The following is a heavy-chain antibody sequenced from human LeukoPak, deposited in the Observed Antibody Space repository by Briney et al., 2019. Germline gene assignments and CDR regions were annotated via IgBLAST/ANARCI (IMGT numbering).Heavy chain of an antibody. CDR2: IYYTGST. D-gene: IGHD3-22*01. CDR1: GGSMSDYY. CDR3: ARDYTMTHASDI. J-gene: IGHJ3*02. V-gene: IGHV4-59*01. Sequence: SETLSLTCTVSGGSMSDYYWSWIRQPPGKGLEWIGYIYYTGSTNYNPSLKGRVTISIDTSKNQFSLKLSSVAAADTALYYCARDYTMTHASDIWGPGTLVTVSS.